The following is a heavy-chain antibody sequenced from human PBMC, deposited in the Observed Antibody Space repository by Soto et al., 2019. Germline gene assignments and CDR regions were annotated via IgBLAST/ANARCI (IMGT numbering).Heavy chain of an antibody. J-gene: IGHJ3*02. CDR1: GFTFSHYA. CDR2: ISYDGGNE. D-gene: IGHD1-1*01. CDR3: VKGGTTSAFSTFDI. V-gene: IGHV3-30*18. Sequence: QVQLVESGGGVVQPGRSLRLSCAASGFTFSHYAFHWVRQAPGKGLAWVAGISYDGGNEYYADSEKGRFTISRDSPKNPLYLQMNNLRPEDTAVYYCVKGGTTSAFSTFDIWGQGTVVTVSS.